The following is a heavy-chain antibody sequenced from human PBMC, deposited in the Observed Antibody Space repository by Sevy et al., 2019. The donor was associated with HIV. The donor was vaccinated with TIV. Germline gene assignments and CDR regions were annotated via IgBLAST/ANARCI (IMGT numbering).Heavy chain of an antibody. CDR1: GGSISSYY. D-gene: IGHD2-21*02. V-gene: IGHV4-59*01. J-gene: IGHJ3*02. CDR2: IYYSGST. Sequence: SETLSLTCTVSGGSISSYYWSWIRQPPEKGLEWIGYIYYSGSTNYNPSLKSRVTISVDTSKNQFSLKLSSVTAADTAVYYCARGKMTDLPRIWGQGTMVTVSS. CDR3: ARGKMTDLPRI.